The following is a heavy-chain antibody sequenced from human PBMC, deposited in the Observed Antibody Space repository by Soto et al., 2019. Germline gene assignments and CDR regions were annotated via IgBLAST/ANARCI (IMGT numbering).Heavy chain of an antibody. Sequence: ASVKVSCKASGYTFTSYDINWVRQATGQGLEWMGWLNPNSGNTGFAQKFQGRVTLTRNTSVNTAYIELSSLRSDDTAIYYCATSGGGWYLYWGQGTPVTVSS. CDR2: LNPNSGNT. J-gene: IGHJ4*02. CDR1: GYTFTSYD. D-gene: IGHD6-19*01. V-gene: IGHV1-8*01. CDR3: ATSGGGWYLY.